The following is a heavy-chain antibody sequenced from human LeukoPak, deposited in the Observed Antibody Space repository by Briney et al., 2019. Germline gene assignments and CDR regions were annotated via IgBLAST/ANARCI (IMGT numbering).Heavy chain of an antibody. Sequence: PGGSLRLSCAASGFTFSGYGMHWVRQAPGKGLQWVAFIRYGGSIRHYADSVKGRFIVSRDNSKSTLFLQMNTLRPEDTAVYYCAKDLPYSYEYWGQGTLVTVSS. CDR3: AKDLPYSYEY. J-gene: IGHJ4*02. CDR2: IRYGGSIR. V-gene: IGHV3-30*02. D-gene: IGHD4-11*01. CDR1: GFTFSGYG.